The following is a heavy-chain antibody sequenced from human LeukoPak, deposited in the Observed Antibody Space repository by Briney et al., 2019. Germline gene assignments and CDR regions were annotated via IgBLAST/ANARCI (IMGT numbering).Heavy chain of an antibody. Sequence: GRSLRLSCAASGFTFSSYAMHWVRQAPGKGLEWVAVISYDGSNKYYADSVKGRFTISRDNSKNTLYLQMNSLRAEDTAVYYCARDPIGIQLWLNWFDPWGQGTLVTVSS. D-gene: IGHD5-18*01. CDR1: GFTFSSYA. CDR2: ISYDGSNK. J-gene: IGHJ5*02. CDR3: ARDPIGIQLWLNWFDP. V-gene: IGHV3-30-3*01.